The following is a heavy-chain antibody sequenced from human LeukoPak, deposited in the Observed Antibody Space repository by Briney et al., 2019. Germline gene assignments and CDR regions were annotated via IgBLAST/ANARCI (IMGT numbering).Heavy chain of an antibody. CDR2: IYYSGST. V-gene: IGHV4-61*08. CDR1: GGSISSGGYY. Sequence: SETLSLTCTVSGGSISSGGYYWSWIRQHPGKGLEWIGYIYYSGSTYYNPSLKSRVTISVDTSKNQFSLKLSSVTAADTAVYYCARKEVGATTFDYWGQGTLVTVSS. J-gene: IGHJ4*02. CDR3: ARKEVGATTFDY. D-gene: IGHD1-26*01.